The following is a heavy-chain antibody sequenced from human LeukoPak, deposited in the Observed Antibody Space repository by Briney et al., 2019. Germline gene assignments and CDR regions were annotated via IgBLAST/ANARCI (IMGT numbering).Heavy chain of an antibody. D-gene: IGHD6-13*01. CDR1: GFTFSDYY. J-gene: IGHJ4*02. Sequence: GGSLRLSCAASGFTFSDYYMSWIRQAPGKGLEWVSYISSSGSTIYYADSVKGRFTISGDNAKNSLYLQMNSLRAEDTAVYYCARLCCKGPADEFIAAGQYYFDYWGQGTLVTVSS. V-gene: IGHV3-11*04. CDR2: ISSSGSTI. CDR3: ARLCCKGPADEFIAAGQYYFDY.